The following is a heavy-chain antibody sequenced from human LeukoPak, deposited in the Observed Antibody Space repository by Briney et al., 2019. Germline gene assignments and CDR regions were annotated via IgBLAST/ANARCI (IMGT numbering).Heavy chain of an antibody. CDR1: GFTLSSYG. Sequence: GGSLRLSCAASGFTLSSYGMHWVRQAPGKGLEWVAVISYDGSNKYYADSVKGRFTISRDNSKNTLYLQMNSLRAEDTAVYYCAKNDVGITMVRGHFDYWGQGTLVTVSS. D-gene: IGHD3-10*01. CDR2: ISYDGSNK. V-gene: IGHV3-30*18. CDR3: AKNDVGITMVRGHFDY. J-gene: IGHJ4*02.